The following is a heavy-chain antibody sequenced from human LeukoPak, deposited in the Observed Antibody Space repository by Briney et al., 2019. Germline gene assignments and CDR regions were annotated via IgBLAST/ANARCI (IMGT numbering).Heavy chain of an antibody. Sequence: PGGSLRLSCAASGFAFSNYWMNCVLQAPGKGLEWVAIIRQDGGEKLYVDSVKGRFTISRDNAKNSLYLQMNSLRAEDTAVYYCVAGSGWLPDYWGQGTQVTVSS. CDR3: VAGSGWLPDY. CDR2: IRQDGGEK. J-gene: IGHJ4*02. V-gene: IGHV3-7*01. CDR1: GFAFSNYW. D-gene: IGHD6-19*01.